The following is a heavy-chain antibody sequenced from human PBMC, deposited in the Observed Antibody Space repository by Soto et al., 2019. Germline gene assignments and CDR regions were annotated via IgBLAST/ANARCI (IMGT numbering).Heavy chain of an antibody. V-gene: IGHV1-69*13. CDR2: IIPIFGAA. Sequence: GASVKVSCKASGGTFSSFAINGVRQAPGQGLEWMGGIIPIFGAADYAQKFQGRVTITADESTSTAYMELSSLRSEDTAVYYCASPILPTPGYYYGMDVWGQGTTVTVSS. CDR3: ASPILPTPGYYYGMDV. D-gene: IGHD2-21*01. CDR1: GGTFSSFA. J-gene: IGHJ6*02.